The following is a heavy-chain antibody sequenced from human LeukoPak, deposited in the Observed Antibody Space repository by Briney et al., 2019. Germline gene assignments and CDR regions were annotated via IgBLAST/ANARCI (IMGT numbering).Heavy chain of an antibody. V-gene: IGHV4-4*02. J-gene: IGHJ5*02. CDR3: ARGDSSSSGNWFDP. D-gene: IGHD6-6*01. CDR1: GGSISTNNW. Sequence: SETLSLTCAVSGGSISTNNWWTWVRQPPGKGLEWIGEIYHSGSTNHNPSLKSRVTMSVDKSKNQFSLKLSSVTAADTAVYYCARGDSSSSGNWFDPWGQGTLVIASS. CDR2: IYHSGST.